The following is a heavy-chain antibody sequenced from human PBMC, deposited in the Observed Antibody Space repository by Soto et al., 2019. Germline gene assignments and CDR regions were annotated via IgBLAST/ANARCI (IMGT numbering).Heavy chain of an antibody. Sequence: QVQLQESGPGLVKPSETLSLTCTVSGGSISSYYWSWIRQPPGKGLEWIGYIYYSGSTNYNPSLKSRVTISVDTSKTQFSMKLSSVPAADSAVYYCARGVPLYCSSTSCYGVWGQGTLVTVSS. CDR2: IYYSGST. V-gene: IGHV4-59*01. D-gene: IGHD2-2*01. CDR1: GGSISSYY. CDR3: ARGVPLYCSSTSCYGV. J-gene: IGHJ4*02.